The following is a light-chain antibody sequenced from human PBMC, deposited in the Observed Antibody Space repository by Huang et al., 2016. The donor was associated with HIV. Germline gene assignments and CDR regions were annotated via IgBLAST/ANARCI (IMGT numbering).Light chain of an antibody. Sequence: DIVLTQSPATLSLAPGERATLPCRASQSVSSYLAWYPPKPGQAPRLLIYDASDRATGIPARFSGSGSGTDFTLTISSLEPEDFAVYYCQQRSNWPSYTFGQGTKLEIK. CDR1: QSVSSY. CDR2: DAS. CDR3: QQRSNWPSYT. V-gene: IGKV3-11*01. J-gene: IGKJ2*01.